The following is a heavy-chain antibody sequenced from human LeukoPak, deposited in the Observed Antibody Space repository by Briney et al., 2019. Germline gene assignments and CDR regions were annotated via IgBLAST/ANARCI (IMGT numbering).Heavy chain of an antibody. CDR3: AKTFYSGSGSELPHH. CDR1: GFTFSSYS. D-gene: IGHD3-10*01. Sequence: GGSLRLSCAASGFTFSSYSMNWVRQAPGKGLGWVSSISSSSSYIYYADSVKGRFTISRDNAKNSLYLQMTSLRVEDTAEYYCAKTFYSGSGSELPHHWGQGTLVTVSS. CDR2: ISSSSSYI. J-gene: IGHJ1*01. V-gene: IGHV3-21*04.